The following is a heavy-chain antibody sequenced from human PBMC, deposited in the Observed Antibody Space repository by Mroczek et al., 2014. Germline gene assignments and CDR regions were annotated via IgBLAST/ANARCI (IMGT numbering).Heavy chain of an antibody. J-gene: IGHJ5*02. CDR1: GYTFTSYD. V-gene: IGHV1-8*01. Sequence: QVQLQESGAEVKKPGASVKVSCKASGYTFTSYDINWVRQATGQGLEWMGWMNPNSGNTGYAQKFQGRVTMTRNTSISTAYMELSSLRSEDTAVYYCARTGTEVRFLEWPGGFDPWGQGTLVTVSS. D-gene: IGHD3-3*01. CDR2: MNPNSGNT. CDR3: ARTGTEVRFLEWPGGFDP.